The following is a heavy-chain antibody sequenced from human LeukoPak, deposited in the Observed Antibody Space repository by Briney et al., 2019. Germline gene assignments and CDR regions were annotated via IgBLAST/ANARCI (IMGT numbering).Heavy chain of an antibody. CDR2: IYSGGST. Sequence: PGGSLRLSCAASGFTVSSNYMSWVRQAPGKGLEWVSVIYSGGSTYYADSVKGRFTISRDNSKSTLYLQMNSLRAEDTAVYYCARDYYDSSGYYFVAWGQGTLVTVPS. CDR3: ARDYYDSSGYYFVA. V-gene: IGHV3-66*02. CDR1: GFTVSSNY. D-gene: IGHD3-22*01. J-gene: IGHJ4*02.